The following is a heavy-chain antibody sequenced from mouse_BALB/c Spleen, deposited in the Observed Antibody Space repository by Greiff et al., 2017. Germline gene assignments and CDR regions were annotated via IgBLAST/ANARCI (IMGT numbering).Heavy chain of an antibody. Sequence: QVQLQQPGAELVRPGASVKLSCKASGYSFTSYWMNWVKQRPGQGLEWIGMIHPSDNETRLNQKFKDKATLTVDKSSSTAYMQLSSPTSEDSAVYYCASRDYYAMDYWGQGTSVTVSS. CDR2: IHPSDNET. CDR1: GYSFTSYW. V-gene: IGHV1-74*01. J-gene: IGHJ4*01. CDR3: ASRDYYAMDY.